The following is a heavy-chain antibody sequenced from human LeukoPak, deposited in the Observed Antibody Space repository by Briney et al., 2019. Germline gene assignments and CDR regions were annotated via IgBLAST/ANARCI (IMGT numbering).Heavy chain of an antibody. Sequence: SGPALVKPTQPLTLTYTFSGFSRNASGMGGSWIGQPPVKALEWLARIDWDDDTYYSTSLNTRLTISKDTSKNQLLLTMTTMDPVDTATYYCARMNLGNYFDYWGQGTLVTVSS. D-gene: IGHD1-14*01. J-gene: IGHJ4*02. CDR2: IDWDDDT. CDR1: GFSRNASGMG. CDR3: ARMNLGNYFDY. V-gene: IGHV2-70*11.